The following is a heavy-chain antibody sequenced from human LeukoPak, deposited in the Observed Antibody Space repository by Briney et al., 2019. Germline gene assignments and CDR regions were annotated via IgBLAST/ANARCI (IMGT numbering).Heavy chain of an antibody. CDR1: GFTFDDYA. Sequence: GGSLRLSCAASGFTFDDYAMHWVRQAPGKGLEWVSGISWNSGSISYADSVKGRFTISRDNAKNSLYLRMNSLRAEDTALYYCAKDIATGNRLYYFDYWGQGTLVTVYS. CDR2: ISWNSGSI. V-gene: IGHV3-9*01. J-gene: IGHJ4*02. D-gene: IGHD1-14*01. CDR3: AKDIATGNRLYYFDY.